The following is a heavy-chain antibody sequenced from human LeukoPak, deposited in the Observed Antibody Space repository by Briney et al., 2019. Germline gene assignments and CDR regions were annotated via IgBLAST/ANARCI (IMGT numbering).Heavy chain of an antibody. J-gene: IGHJ1*01. D-gene: IGHD3-22*01. CDR2: IKSDGKT. CDR3: ARAPSEIGGYYPEYFRH. V-gene: IGHV3-74*01. CDR1: GFTFSSYW. Sequence: PGGSLRVSCAASGFTFSSYWMHWVRQAPGKGLVWVSRIKSDGKTNYADSVKGRFTISRDNAKNTVSLQMNSLRAEDTGVYYCARAPSEIGGYYPEYFRHWGQGTLVTVSS.